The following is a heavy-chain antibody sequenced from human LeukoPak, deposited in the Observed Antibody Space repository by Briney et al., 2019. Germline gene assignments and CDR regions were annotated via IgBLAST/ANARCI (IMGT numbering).Heavy chain of an antibody. D-gene: IGHD2-15*01. CDR2: IKQDGSEK. J-gene: IGHJ4*02. CDR3: TTLHIVDY. V-gene: IGHV3-7*02. CDR1: GFTFISYW. Sequence: GGSLRLSCAASGFTFISYWMSWVRQAPGKGLEWVANIKQDGSEKYYVDSVKGRFTISRDNAKNSLYLQMNSLRAEDTAVYYCTTLHIVDYWAQGTLVTVSS.